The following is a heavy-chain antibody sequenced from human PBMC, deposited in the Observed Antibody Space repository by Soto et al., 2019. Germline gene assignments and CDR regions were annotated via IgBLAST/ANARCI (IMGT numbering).Heavy chain of an antibody. CDR3: ARIPRYSSSWYGMDV. Sequence: QVTLKESGPVLVKPTEPLTLTCTVSGFSLSNARMGVSWIRQPPGKALVWLAHIFSNDEKSYSTSLKSRPTISKATSKSQVVLTMTNMDPVDTATYYCARIPRYSSSWYGMDVWGQGTTVTVSS. CDR1: GFSLSNARMG. J-gene: IGHJ6*02. D-gene: IGHD6-13*01. V-gene: IGHV2-26*01. CDR2: IFSNDEK.